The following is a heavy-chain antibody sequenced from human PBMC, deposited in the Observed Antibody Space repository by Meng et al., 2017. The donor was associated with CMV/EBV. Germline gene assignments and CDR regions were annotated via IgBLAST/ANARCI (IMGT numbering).Heavy chain of an antibody. CDR3: ARVSVVVPAAIGNGRMDV. D-gene: IGHD2-2*01. CDR2: TSYSGST. V-gene: IGHV4-59*01. J-gene: IGHJ6*02. Sequence: PETLSLTCTVSGGSISSYYWSWIRQPPGKGLEWIGYTSYSGSTNYNPSLKSRVTISVDTSKNQFPLKLSFVTAADTAVYYCARVSVVVPAAIGNGRMDVWGQGTTVTVSS. CDR1: GGSISSYY.